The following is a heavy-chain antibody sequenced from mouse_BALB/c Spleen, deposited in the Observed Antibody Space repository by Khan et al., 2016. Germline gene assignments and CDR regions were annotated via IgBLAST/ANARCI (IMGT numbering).Heavy chain of an antibody. CDR1: GFNIKDTY. CDR3: ARSPYDYVVGFAY. D-gene: IGHD2-4*01. CDR2: IDPANGNT. J-gene: IGHJ3*01. V-gene: IGHV14-3*02. Sequence: EVQLQESGAELVKPGASVKLSCTASGFNIKDTYMHWVKQRPEQGLEWIGRIDPANGNTKYDPKFQGKATITADTSSNTAYLQLSSLTSEDTAVYYCARSPYDYVVGFAYWGQGTLVTVSA.